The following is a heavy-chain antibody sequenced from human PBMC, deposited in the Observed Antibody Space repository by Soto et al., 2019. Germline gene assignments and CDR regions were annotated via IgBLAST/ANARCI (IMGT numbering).Heavy chain of an antibody. CDR3: ARVGVGTTVTTTNWFDP. Sequence: QVQLQESGPGLVKPSQTLSLTCTVSGGSISSGDYYWSWIRQPPGKGLEWIGYIYYSGSTYYNPSLKSRVTISVDTSKNQFSLKLSSVTAADTAVYYCARVGVGTTVTTTNWFDPWGQGTLVTVSS. D-gene: IGHD4-17*01. CDR2: IYYSGST. J-gene: IGHJ5*02. V-gene: IGHV4-30-4*01. CDR1: GGSISSGDYY.